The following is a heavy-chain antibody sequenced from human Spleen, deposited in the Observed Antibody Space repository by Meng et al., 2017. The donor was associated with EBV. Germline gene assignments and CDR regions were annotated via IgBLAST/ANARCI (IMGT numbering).Heavy chain of an antibody. CDR2: MFHSGST. Sequence: QETGPGLVEPSGTLSLTFAVPGVSISNPNWLSWVRPPPGKGLEWIAEMFHSGSTNYIPSLKSRITISVDKSKNQFSLNLSSVTAADTAVYYCARRARQLVPNSYYYFDYWGQGALVTVSS. V-gene: IGHV4-4*02. D-gene: IGHD5-18*01. J-gene: IGHJ4*02. CDR3: ARRARQLVPNSYYYFDY. CDR1: GVSISNPNW.